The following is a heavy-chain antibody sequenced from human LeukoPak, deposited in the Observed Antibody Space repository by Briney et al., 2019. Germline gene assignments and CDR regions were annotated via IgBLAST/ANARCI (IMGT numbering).Heavy chain of an antibody. CDR2: INHSGST. D-gene: IGHD2-2*01. V-gene: IGHV4-34*01. CDR3: ARDGSGCSSTSCLFYY. J-gene: IGHJ4*02. Sequence: SETLSLTCAVYGGSFSGYYWSWIRQPPGKGLEWIGEINHSGSTNYNPSLKSRVTVSVDTSKNQFSLKLSSVTAADTAVYYCARDGSGCSSTSCLFYYWGQGTLVTVSS. CDR1: GGSFSGYY.